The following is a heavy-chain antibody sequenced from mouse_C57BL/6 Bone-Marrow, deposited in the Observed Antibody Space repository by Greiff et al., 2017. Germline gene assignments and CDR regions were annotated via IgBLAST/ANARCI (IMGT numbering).Heavy chain of an antibody. CDR3: AGRFCGQPTMDY. V-gene: IGHV5-17*01. D-gene: IGHD6-1*01. Sequence: EVHLVESGGGLVKPGGSLKLSCAASGFTFSDYGMHWVRQAPEQGLEWVAYISSGSSTIYYADTVKGRFTISRDHAKNTQFLQMTSLRSQNTAMYDCAGRFCGQPTMDYWGQGTSVTVSS. CDR2: ISSGSSTI. CDR1: GFTFSDYG. J-gene: IGHJ4*01.